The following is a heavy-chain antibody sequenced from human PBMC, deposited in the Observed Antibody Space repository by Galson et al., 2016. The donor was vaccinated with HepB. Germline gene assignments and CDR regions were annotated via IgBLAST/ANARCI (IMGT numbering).Heavy chain of an antibody. V-gene: IGHV3-23*01. CDR1: GLSLSTPV. CDR2: LGDGGDYT. D-gene: IGHD4-17*01. J-gene: IGHJ4*02. CDR3: AKLAVRGDYGGRDY. Sequence: SLRLSCAASGLSLSTPVMYWVRQAPGKGLEWVSALGDGGDYTSCADAVKGRFTISGDISENTLFLQMNSLRVEDTAIYYCAKLAVRGDYGGRDYWGQGTLVTVSS.